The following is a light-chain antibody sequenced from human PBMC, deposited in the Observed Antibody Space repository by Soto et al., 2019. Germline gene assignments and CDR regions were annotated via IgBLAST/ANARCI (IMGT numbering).Light chain of an antibody. V-gene: IGLV1-44*01. J-gene: IGLJ2*01. Sequence: QSVLTQPPSASGTPGQRVTISWSGSSSNIGSNTITWYQQVPGTAPKLLIYKDYRRPSGVPDRISGSKSGTSASLAISGLQSEDEADYYCTAWDDSLHGPVFGGGTKVTVL. CDR2: KDY. CDR3: TAWDDSLHGPV. CDR1: SSNIGSNT.